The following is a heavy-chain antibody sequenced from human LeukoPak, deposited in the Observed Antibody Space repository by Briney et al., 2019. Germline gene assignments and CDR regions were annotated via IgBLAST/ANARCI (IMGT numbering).Heavy chain of an antibody. Sequence: GRSLRLSCAASGFTFSSYAMHWVRQAPGKGLEWVSTISGGGDVTYYADSVKGRFTISRDTSKNTLYLQMNSLRVEDTAIYYCARDSSMLRGPLVIYYFDFWGQGTLVTVSS. D-gene: IGHD3-10*01. V-gene: IGHV3-23*01. CDR2: ISGGGDVT. CDR3: ARDSSMLRGPLVIYYFDF. CDR1: GFTFSSYA. J-gene: IGHJ4*02.